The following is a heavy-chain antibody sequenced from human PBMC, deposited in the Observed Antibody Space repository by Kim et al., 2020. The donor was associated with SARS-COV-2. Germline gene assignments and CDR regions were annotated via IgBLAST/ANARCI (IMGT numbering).Heavy chain of an antibody. J-gene: IGHJ5*02. CDR3: AGSQPRQGMAAAGIFNWFDP. Sequence: GESLKISCKGSGYSFTSYWISWVRQMPGKGLEWMGRIDPSDSYTNYSPSFQGHVTISADKSISTAYLQWSSLKASDTAMYYCAGSQPRQGMAAAGIFNWFDPWGQGTLVTVSS. CDR2: IDPSDSYT. D-gene: IGHD6-13*01. CDR1: GYSFTSYW. V-gene: IGHV5-10-1*01.